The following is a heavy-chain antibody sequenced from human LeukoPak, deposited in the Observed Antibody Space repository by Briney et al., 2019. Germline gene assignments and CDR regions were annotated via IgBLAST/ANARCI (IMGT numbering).Heavy chain of an antibody. V-gene: IGHV1-8*01. J-gene: IGHJ4*02. CDR1: GYTFTSYD. Sequence: ASVKVSCKASGYTFTSYDINWVRQATGQGLEWMGWMNPNSGNAGYAPKFQGRVTMTRDTSINTAYMELSSLTSDDTAVYFCARGSAAVLGRDYWGQGSLVTVSS. CDR3: ARGSAAVLGRDY. CDR2: MNPNSGNA. D-gene: IGHD6-13*01.